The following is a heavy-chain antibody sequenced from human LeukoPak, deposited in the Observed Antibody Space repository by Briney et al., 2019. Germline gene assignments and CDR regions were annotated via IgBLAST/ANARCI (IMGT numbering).Heavy chain of an antibody. V-gene: IGHV3-23*01. CDR2: ISGSGVST. J-gene: IGHJ4*02. CDR1: GFTFSSSA. Sequence: GGSLRLSCAASGFTFSSSAMSWVRQAPGKGLEWISAISGSGVSTYYADSVKGRFTISRDNSKNTLCLQMNSLRAEDTAVYYCARSHRGGYYFDYWGQGTLVTVSS. CDR3: ARSHRGGYYFDY. D-gene: IGHD3-16*01.